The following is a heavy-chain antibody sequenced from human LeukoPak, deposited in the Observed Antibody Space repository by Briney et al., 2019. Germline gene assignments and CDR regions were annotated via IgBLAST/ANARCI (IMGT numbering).Heavy chain of an antibody. J-gene: IGHJ5*02. V-gene: IGHV3-23*01. D-gene: IGHD3-10*01. CDR3: EKDPHSLWVRGSGFPFDP. Sequence: GGSLRLPCAASGFTFDTDAMAWVRQTPGKGLEWVSSISGGGASTYYADSVTGRFTISRDNLKNTMYLQMNSLRAEDTAIYYCEKDPHSLWVRGSGFPFDPWGQGTLVTVSS. CDR2: ISGGGAST. CDR1: GFTFDTDA.